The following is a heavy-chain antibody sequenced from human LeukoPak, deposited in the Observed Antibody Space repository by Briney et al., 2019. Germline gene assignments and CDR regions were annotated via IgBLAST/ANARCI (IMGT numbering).Heavy chain of an antibody. D-gene: IGHD3-22*01. CDR2: ISAYNGNT. V-gene: IGHV1-18*01. J-gene: IGHJ3*02. Sequence: GASVKVSCKASGYTFTIYGISWVRQAPGQGLEWMGWISAYNGNTNYAQKLQGRVTMTTDTSTSTAYMELRSLRSDDTAVYYCARDQYPHYDSSGYYGDAFDIWGQGTMVTVSS. CDR3: ARDQYPHYDSSGYYGDAFDI. CDR1: GYTFTIYG.